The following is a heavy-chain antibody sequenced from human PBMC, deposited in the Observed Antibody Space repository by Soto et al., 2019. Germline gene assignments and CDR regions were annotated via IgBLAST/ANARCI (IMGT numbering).Heavy chain of an antibody. CDR3: ARPYPPRYCSSTSCYGGGFDY. CDR1: GGSISSSSYY. CDR2: IYYSGST. D-gene: IGHD2-2*01. J-gene: IGHJ4*02. V-gene: IGHV4-39*01. Sequence: QLQLQESGPGLVKPSETLSLTCTVSGGSISSSSYYWGWIRQPPGKGLEWIGSIYYSGSTYYNPSLKSRVTISVDTSKNQFSLKLSSVTAADTAVYYCARPYPPRYCSSTSCYGGGFDYWGQGTLVTVSS.